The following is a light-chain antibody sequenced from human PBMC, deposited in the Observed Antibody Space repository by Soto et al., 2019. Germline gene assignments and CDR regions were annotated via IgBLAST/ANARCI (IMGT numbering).Light chain of an antibody. CDR2: GAS. CDR3: QQYDNWPPWT. CDR1: QSVTSS. Sequence: ETLMTQSPATLSVSPVERATLSCRASQSVTSSLAWYQQKPGQAPRLLIYGASTRATGIPARFSGSGSGTEFTLTISSLQSEDFAVYYCQQYDNWPPWTFGQGTKVDIK. V-gene: IGKV3-15*01. J-gene: IGKJ1*01.